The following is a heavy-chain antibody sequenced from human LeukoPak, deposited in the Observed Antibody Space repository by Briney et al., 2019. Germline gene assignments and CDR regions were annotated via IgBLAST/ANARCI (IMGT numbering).Heavy chain of an antibody. CDR2: IYTSGST. D-gene: IGHD1-26*01. CDR1: GGSISSGSYY. J-gene: IGHJ3*02. CDR3: ATNFRIVGANNAFDI. V-gene: IGHV4-61*02. Sequence: PSETLSLTCTVSGGSISSGSYYRSWIRQPAGKGLEWIGRIYTSGSTNYNPSLKSRVTISVDTSKNQFSLKLSSVTAADTAVYYCATNFRIVGANNAFDIWGQGTMATVSS.